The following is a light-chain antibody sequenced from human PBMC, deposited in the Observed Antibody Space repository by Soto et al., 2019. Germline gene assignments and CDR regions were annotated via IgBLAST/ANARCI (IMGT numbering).Light chain of an antibody. Sequence: DIQMTQSPSSLSASVGDRVTITCRASESISNDLHWYQQKPGKAPKILIYAASTLQSGVPSRFSGSGAGTYCALTISSVQSEDFATYDWPKSYTAAPHTFGRGTKLHIK. J-gene: IGKJ2*01. CDR1: ESISND. CDR3: PKSYTAAPHT. V-gene: IGKV1-39*01. CDR2: AAS.